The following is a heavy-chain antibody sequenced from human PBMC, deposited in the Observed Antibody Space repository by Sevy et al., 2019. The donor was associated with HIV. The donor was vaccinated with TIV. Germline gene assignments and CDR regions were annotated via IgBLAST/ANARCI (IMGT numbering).Heavy chain of an antibody. CDR2: IYYNGHI. V-gene: IGHV4-59*08. J-gene: IGHJ4*02. D-gene: IGHD1-26*01. CDR1: GGSITSLY. CDR3: AGENAWGRGYS. Sequence: SETLSLTCTVSGGSITSLYWNWIRQPPGKGLEWIANIYYNGHINYNPSLKSRVTLSLVTSKNQFSLRLSSVTTADTGMCYGAGENAWGRGYSWGQGTLVTVSS.